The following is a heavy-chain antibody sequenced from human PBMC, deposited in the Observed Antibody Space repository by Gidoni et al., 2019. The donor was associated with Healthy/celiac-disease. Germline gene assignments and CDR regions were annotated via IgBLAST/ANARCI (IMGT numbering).Heavy chain of an antibody. V-gene: IGHV4-39*01. Sequence: QLQLQESGPGLVKPSETLSLTCTVSGGSISSSSYYWGWIRQPPGKGLEWIGSIYYSGSTYYNPSLKSRVTISVDTSKNQFSLKLSSVTAADTAVYYCARVGFVRFTVTRFDIWGQGTMVTVFS. J-gene: IGHJ3*02. D-gene: IGHD4-17*01. CDR2: IYYSGST. CDR1: GGSISSSSYY. CDR3: ARVGFVRFTVTRFDI.